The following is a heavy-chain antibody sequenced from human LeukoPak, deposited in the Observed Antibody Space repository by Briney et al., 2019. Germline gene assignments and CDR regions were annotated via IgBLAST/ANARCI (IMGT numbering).Heavy chain of an antibody. CDR1: EYTFTSYA. D-gene: IGHD2-2*01. CDR3: ARTLFGDQYQLLHNWFDP. V-gene: IGHV7-4-1*02. Sequence: ASVKVSCKASEYTFTSYAMNWVRQAPGQGLEWVGWINTNTGNPTYAQGFTGRFVFSLDTSVSTAYLQITSLKAEDTAVYYCARTLFGDQYQLLHNWFDPWGQGTLVTVSS. CDR2: INTNTGNP. J-gene: IGHJ5*02.